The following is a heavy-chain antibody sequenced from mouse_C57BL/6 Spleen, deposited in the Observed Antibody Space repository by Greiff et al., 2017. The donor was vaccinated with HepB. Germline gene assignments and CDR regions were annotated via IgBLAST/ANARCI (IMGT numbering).Heavy chain of an antibody. CDR1: GFTFSDYG. CDR2: ISSGSSTI. D-gene: IGHD1-1*01. CDR3: ARPPPSDYYGSSHWYFDV. Sequence: EVQRVESGGGLVKPGGSLKLSCAASGFTFSDYGMHWVRQAPEKGLEWVAYISSGSSTIYYADTVKGRFTISRDNAKNTLFLQMTSLRSEDTAMYYCARPPPSDYYGSSHWYFDVWGTGTTVTVSS. V-gene: IGHV5-17*01. J-gene: IGHJ1*03.